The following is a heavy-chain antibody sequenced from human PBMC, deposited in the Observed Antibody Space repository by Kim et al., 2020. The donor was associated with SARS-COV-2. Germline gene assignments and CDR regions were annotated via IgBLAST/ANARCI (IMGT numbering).Heavy chain of an antibody. D-gene: IGHD3-16*01. Sequence: ASVKVSCKASGYTFTSYGISWVRQAPGQGLEWMGWISAYNGNTNYAQKLQGRVTMTTDTSTSTAYMELRSLRSDDTAVYYCARDDTPPEGGIIVQYYYYYGMDVWGQGTTVTVSS. J-gene: IGHJ6*02. CDR3: ARDDTPPEGGIIVQYYYYYGMDV. CDR2: ISAYNGNT. CDR1: GYTFTSYG. V-gene: IGHV1-18*04.